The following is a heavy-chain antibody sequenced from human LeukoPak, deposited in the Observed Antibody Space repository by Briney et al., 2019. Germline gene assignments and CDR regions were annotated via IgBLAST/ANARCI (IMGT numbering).Heavy chain of an antibody. CDR3: ARQGRYCSSTSCYTGSDWFDP. CDR2: INHSGST. Sequence: KPSETLSLTCAVYGGSFSGYYWSGIRQPPGKGLEWIGEINHSGSTNYNPSLKGRVTISVDTCKNQLSLKLSSVTAAETAVYYCARQGRYCSSTSCYTGSDWFDPWGQGTLVTVSS. D-gene: IGHD2-2*02. CDR1: GGSFSGYY. V-gene: IGHV4-34*01. J-gene: IGHJ5*02.